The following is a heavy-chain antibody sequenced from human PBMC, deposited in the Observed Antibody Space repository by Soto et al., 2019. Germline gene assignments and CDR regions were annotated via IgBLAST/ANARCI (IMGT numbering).Heavy chain of an antibody. Sequence: GGSLRLSCAASGFTFSSYAMHWVRQAPGKGLEWVAVISYDGSNKYYADSVKGRFTISRDNSKNTLYLQMNSLRAEDTAVYYCARDGSIAAAATPRVAFDIWGQGTMVTVSS. V-gene: IGHV3-30-3*01. CDR3: ARDGSIAAAATPRVAFDI. CDR1: GFTFSSYA. J-gene: IGHJ3*02. CDR2: ISYDGSNK. D-gene: IGHD6-13*01.